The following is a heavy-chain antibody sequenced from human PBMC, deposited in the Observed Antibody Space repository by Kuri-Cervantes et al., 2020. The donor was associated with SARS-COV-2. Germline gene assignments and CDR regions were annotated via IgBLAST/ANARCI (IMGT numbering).Heavy chain of an antibody. V-gene: IGHV1-24*01. CDR1: GYTLTELS. CDR3: ATALPTGTTVHGYYYYYMAV. CDR2: FDPEDGET. D-gene: IGHD1-7*01. Sequence: ASVKVSCKVSGYTLTELSMHWVRQAPGKGLEWMGGFDPEDGETIYAQKFQGRVTMTEDTSTDTAYMELSSLRSEDTAVYYCATALPTGTTVHGYYYYYMAVWGKGTTVTVSS. J-gene: IGHJ6*03.